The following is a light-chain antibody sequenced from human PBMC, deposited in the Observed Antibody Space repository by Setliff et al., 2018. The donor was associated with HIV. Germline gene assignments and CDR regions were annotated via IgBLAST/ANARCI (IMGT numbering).Light chain of an antibody. CDR2: DVS. CDR1: SSDVGTYNR. J-gene: IGLJ1*01. Sequence: QSALTQPPSVSGSPGQSVTLSCTGISSDVGTYNRVSWYQQHPGKAPKLMLYDVSNRPSGVSNRFSGSKSGNTPSLTISGLQAEDEADYYCSSYTSSSTPYVFGTGTKVTVL. CDR3: SSYTSSSTPYV. V-gene: IGLV2-14*03.